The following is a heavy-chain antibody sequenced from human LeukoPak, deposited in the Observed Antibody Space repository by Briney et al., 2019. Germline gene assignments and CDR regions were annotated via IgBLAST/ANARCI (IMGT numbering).Heavy chain of an antibody. Sequence: GGSLRLSCAASGFTFRSYWMSWVRQAPGKGLEWVANINQDGSEKYYVDSVKGRFTISRDNAKNSLYLQMNSLRAEDTAVYYCAKAAGFDYWGQGTLVTVSS. CDR2: INQDGSEK. CDR1: GFTFRSYW. V-gene: IGHV3-7*01. CDR3: AKAAGFDY. D-gene: IGHD6-19*01. J-gene: IGHJ4*02.